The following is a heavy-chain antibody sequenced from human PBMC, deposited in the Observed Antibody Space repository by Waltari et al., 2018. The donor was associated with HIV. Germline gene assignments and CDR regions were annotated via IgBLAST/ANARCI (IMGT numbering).Heavy chain of an antibody. J-gene: IGHJ2*01. V-gene: IGHV1-69*04. Sequence: QVQLVQSGAEVKKPGSSVRVSCKASGGTFSRAAITWVRQAPGRGREWMGRIIPMIGIRNYTQNCQGRVTISADKSATTIYMELNTLTSEDTAMYYCARGANAACYFDLWGPGTLVTVSS. D-gene: IGHD1-1*01. CDR3: ARGANAACYFDL. CDR2: IIPMIGIR. CDR1: GGTFSRAA.